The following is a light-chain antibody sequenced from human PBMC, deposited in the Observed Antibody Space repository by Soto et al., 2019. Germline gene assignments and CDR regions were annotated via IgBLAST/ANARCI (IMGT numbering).Light chain of an antibody. CDR1: VLAKKY. CDR3: YSAADNTVGI. V-gene: IGLV3-27*01. J-gene: IGLJ2*01. Sequence: SYELTQPSSVSVSPGQTARITCSGAVLAKKYGRWFQQKPGQAPVMVIYKDTERPSGIPARFTGSSSGTTVTLTISGAQVEDEADYYCYSAADNTVGIFGGGTKLTVL. CDR2: KDT.